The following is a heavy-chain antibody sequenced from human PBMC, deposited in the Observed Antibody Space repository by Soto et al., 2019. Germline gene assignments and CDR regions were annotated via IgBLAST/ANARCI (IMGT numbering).Heavy chain of an antibody. CDR2: IYYSGST. J-gene: IGHJ5*02. V-gene: IGHV4-30-4*01. D-gene: IGHD2-15*01. CDR1: GGSISSGDYY. Sequence: QVQLQESGPGLVKPSQTLSLTCTVSGGSISSGDYYWSWIRQPPGKGLEWIGYIYYSGSTYYNPSLKSRVTISVDTSKNQFSLKLSSVTAADTAVYYCARGIDGYCSGGSCYWFDPWGQGTLVTVSS. CDR3: ARGIDGYCSGGSCYWFDP.